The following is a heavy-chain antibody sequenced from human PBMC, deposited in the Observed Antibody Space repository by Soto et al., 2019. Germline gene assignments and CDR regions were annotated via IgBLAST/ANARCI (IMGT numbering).Heavy chain of an antibody. Sequence: PGGSLRLSCAAAGFTFSSYGMHWVRQAPGKGLEWVAVISYDGSNKYYADSVKGRFTISRDNSKNTLYLQMNSLRAEDTAVYYCAKQIPEYYYGSGRFDYWGQGTLVTVS. J-gene: IGHJ4*02. CDR1: GFTFSSYG. CDR3: AKQIPEYYYGSGRFDY. D-gene: IGHD3-10*01. V-gene: IGHV3-30*18. CDR2: ISYDGSNK.